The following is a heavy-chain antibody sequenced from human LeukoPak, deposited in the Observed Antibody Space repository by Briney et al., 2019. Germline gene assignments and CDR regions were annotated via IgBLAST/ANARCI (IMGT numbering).Heavy chain of an antibody. CDR3: ARDRNIGSSLYI. D-gene: IGHD2/OR15-2a*01. Sequence: ASVKVSCQPSCYTFLDRLIHTVGQAPGQGLEWMGWIYPYSGDTNYAQNFQGRVTMTRDTSISTAYMELSSLKSDDTAVYYCARDRNIGSSLYIWGQGTMLTVSS. V-gene: IGHV1-2*02. J-gene: IGHJ3*02. CDR1: CYTFLDRL. CDR2: IYPYSGDT.